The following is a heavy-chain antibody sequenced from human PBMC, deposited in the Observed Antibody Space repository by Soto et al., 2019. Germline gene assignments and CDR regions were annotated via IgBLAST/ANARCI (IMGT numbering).Heavy chain of an antibody. CDR3: ARAVITGVLDY. D-gene: IGHD3-10*01. V-gene: IGHV3-13*04. Sequence: EVQLVESGGGLVQPGGSLRLSCAASGFTFSSYDMHWVRQVTGKGLEWVSAIGTAGDAYYQNSVKGRFTITGENAKNSVYLQMNSPRAGDTAVYYCARAVITGVLDYWGQGTLVTVSS. CDR2: IGTAGDA. CDR1: GFTFSSYD. J-gene: IGHJ4*02.